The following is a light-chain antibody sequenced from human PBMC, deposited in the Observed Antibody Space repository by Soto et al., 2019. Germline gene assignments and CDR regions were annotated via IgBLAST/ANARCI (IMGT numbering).Light chain of an antibody. Sequence: QSVLTQPASVSGSPGQSITISCTGTSSDVGGYNDFSWYQQYPGKAPRLMIYAVTLRPSGVSDRFSGSKSGNTASLTISGLQAEDEADYYCSSYTSNIPLAVFGGGTRSPS. CDR3: SSYTSNIPLAV. CDR1: SSDVGGYND. CDR2: AVT. J-gene: IGLJ3*02. V-gene: IGLV2-14*01.